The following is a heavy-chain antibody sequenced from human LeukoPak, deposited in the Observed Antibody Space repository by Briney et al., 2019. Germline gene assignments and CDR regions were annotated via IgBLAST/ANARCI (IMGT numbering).Heavy chain of an antibody. CDR1: GCSISSYD. CDR2: IYYSGST. D-gene: IGHD3-22*01. V-gene: IGHV4-59*01. Sequence: SETLSLTCTASGCSISSYDWSWIRQPPGKGLEWVGDIYYSGSTNYNPSLESGLTISADTSKNHFSLKLSSVTTAGTAVYYSAISYCYDSSGYGYYYYYMDVWGKGTTVTISS. J-gene: IGHJ6*03. CDR3: AISYCYDSSGYGYYYYYMDV.